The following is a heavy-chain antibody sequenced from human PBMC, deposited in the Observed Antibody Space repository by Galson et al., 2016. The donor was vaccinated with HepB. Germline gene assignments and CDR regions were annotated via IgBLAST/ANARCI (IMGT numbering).Heavy chain of an antibody. CDR2: INTDGSRT. Sequence: SLRLSCAASGFPFSKYWMHWVRQAPGKGLVWVSRINTDGSRTTYPASVKGRFTISRDNAKNTLYLQMNSLRAEDTAVYYCARVGVIPYYYYGMDVWGQGTMVIVSS. J-gene: IGHJ6*01. CDR3: ARVGVIPYYYYGMDV. CDR1: GFPFSKYW. V-gene: IGHV3-74*01. D-gene: IGHD3-10*01.